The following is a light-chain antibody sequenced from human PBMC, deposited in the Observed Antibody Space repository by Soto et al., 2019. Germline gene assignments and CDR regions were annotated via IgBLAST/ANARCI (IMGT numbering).Light chain of an antibody. CDR3: QQNINLPLT. Sequence: EIVLTQSPATLSLSPGERATLSCRASQTVSSSLAWYQQKPGQAPRLLIYEASNRATGIPARFSGSGSGADFTLTISSLEPEDFALYYCQQNINLPLTLVGGTKVDIK. V-gene: IGKV3-11*01. CDR2: EAS. CDR1: QTVSSS. J-gene: IGKJ4*02.